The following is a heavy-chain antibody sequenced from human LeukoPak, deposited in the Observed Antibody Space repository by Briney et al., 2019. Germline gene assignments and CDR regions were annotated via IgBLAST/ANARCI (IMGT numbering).Heavy chain of an antibody. CDR3: ARDGPVTTVYYFDY. D-gene: IGHD4-11*01. J-gene: IGHJ4*02. Sequence: GGSLRLSCAASGFTFSSYAMHWVRQAPGKGLEWVAVISYDGSNKYYADSVKGRFTISRDNSKNTLYLQMNSLRAEDTAVYYCARDGPVTTVYYFDYWGQGTLVTVSS. CDR2: ISYDGSNK. CDR1: GFTFSSYA. V-gene: IGHV3-30-3*01.